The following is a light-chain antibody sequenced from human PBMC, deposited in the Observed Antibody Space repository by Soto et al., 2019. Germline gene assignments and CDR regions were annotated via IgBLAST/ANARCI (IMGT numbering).Light chain of an antibody. V-gene: IGKV3-20*01. CDR2: GAS. CDR1: QSVSSSY. CDR3: QQYGRPPYT. J-gene: IGKJ2*01. Sequence: IGLTQSPGTLSLSPGERATLSCRASQSVSSSYLGWYQQKPGQAPRLLINGASSRATGIPDRFSGSGSGTDFTLTISRLEPEDFAVYYCQQYGRPPYTFGPGTKVAI.